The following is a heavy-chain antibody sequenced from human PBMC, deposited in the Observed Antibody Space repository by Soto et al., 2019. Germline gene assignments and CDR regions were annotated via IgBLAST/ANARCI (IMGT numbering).Heavy chain of an antibody. CDR3: ARQGRGYSYGYSDY. CDR1: GGSISSYY. V-gene: IGHV4-59*08. Sequence: SETLSLTCTVSGGSISSYYWSWIRQPPGKGLEWIGYIYYSGSTNYNPSLKSRVTISVDTSKNQFSLKLSSVTAADTAVYYCARQGRGYSYGYSDYWGQGTLVTSPQ. J-gene: IGHJ4*02. D-gene: IGHD5-18*01. CDR2: IYYSGST.